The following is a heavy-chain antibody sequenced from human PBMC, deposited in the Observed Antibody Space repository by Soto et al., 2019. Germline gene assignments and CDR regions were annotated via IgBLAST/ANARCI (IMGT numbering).Heavy chain of an antibody. Sequence: QVQLQESGPGLVKPSQTLSLTGTVSGGSISSSAYYWSWIRQHPGKGLELIGHIYYSGSTYYNPSLNRRVSISVDTSKNQFSLKLSSVTVADTAVYYCARSIVAVVGANPYWFDPWGQGTLVTVSS. D-gene: IGHD2-15*01. CDR2: IYYSGST. CDR3: ARSIVAVVGANPYWFDP. V-gene: IGHV4-31*03. J-gene: IGHJ5*02. CDR1: GGSISSSAYY.